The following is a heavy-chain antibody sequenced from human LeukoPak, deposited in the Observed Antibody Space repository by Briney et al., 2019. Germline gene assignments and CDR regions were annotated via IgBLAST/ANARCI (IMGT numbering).Heavy chain of an antibody. D-gene: IGHD3-10*02. CDR1: GFTFSSYD. J-gene: IGHJ6*04. CDR3: AELGITMIGGV. Sequence: GGSLRLSCAASGFTFSSYDMHWVRQATGKGLEWVSAIGTAGDTYYPGSVKGRFTISRENAKNSLYLQMNNLRAGDTAVYYCAELGITMIGGVWGKGTTVTISS. V-gene: IGHV3-13*01. CDR2: IGTAGDT.